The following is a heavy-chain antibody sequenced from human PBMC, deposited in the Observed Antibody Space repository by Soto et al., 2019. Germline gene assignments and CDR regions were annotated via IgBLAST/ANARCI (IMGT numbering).Heavy chain of an antibody. V-gene: IGHV3-23*01. CDR1: GFTFSRHA. CDR3: AKVMGASVTQYYVDY. J-gene: IGHJ4*02. D-gene: IGHD2-21*02. Sequence: EVQLLESGGALVQPGGSLRLSCAASGFTFSRHAMSWVRQAPGKGLEWVSAINGSGGSTYYADSVKGRFTISRDNSKNTLYMQMNSLIAEDTAVYYGAKVMGASVTQYYVDYWGQGTLVTVSS. CDR2: INGSGGST.